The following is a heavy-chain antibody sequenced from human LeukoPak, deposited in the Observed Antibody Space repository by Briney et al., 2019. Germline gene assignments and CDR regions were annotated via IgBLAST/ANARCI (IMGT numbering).Heavy chain of an antibody. CDR1: GFTFSSYD. D-gene: IGHD1-20*01. J-gene: IGHJ4*02. V-gene: IGHV3-23*01. Sequence: GGSLRLSCAASGFTFSSYDMSWVRQAPGKGLKRVSTISSSGGRTHYADSVKGRFTISRDNSKNTLYLQMNSLRAEDTAVYYCAKDQYNSNEAFDYWGQGTPVTVSS. CDR2: ISSSGGRT. CDR3: AKDQYNSNEAFDY.